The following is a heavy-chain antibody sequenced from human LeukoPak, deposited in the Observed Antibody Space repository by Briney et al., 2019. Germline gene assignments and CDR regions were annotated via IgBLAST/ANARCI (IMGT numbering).Heavy chain of an antibody. CDR1: GYTFTSYD. CDR2: MNPNSGNT. V-gene: IGHV1-8*01. Sequence: GASVKVSCKASGYTFTSYDINWVRQATGHGLEWMGWMNPNSGNTGYAQKFQGRVTMTRNTSISTAYMELSSLRSEDTAVYYCARVRRFLEWLFPGGYYYYGMDVWGQGTTVTVSS. CDR3: ARVRRFLEWLFPGGYYYYGMDV. J-gene: IGHJ6*02. D-gene: IGHD3-3*01.